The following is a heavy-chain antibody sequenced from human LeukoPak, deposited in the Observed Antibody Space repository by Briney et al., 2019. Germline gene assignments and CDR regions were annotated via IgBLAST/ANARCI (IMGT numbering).Heavy chain of an antibody. CDR2: IKQDGSEK. V-gene: IGHV3-7*01. CDR3: AREGEDYGDYGDFDY. Sequence: PGGSLRLSCAASGFTFSSYWMSWVRQAPGKGLEWVANIKQDGSEKYYADSVKGRFTISRDNAKNSLYLQMNSLRAGDTAVYYCAREGEDYGDYGDFDYWGQGTLVTVSS. D-gene: IGHD4-17*01. J-gene: IGHJ4*02. CDR1: GFTFSSYW.